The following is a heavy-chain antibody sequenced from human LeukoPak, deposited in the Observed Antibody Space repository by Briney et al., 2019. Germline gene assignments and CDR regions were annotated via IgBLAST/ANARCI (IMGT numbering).Heavy chain of an antibody. CDR2: IYHSGST. V-gene: IGHV4-38-2*02. J-gene: IGHJ4*02. Sequence: PSETLSLTCTVSGYSISSGYYWRWIRQPPGKGLEWIGSIYHSGSTYYNPSLKSRVTISVDTSKNQFSLKLSSVTAADTAVYYCARDFLAAKLELHYWGQGTLVTVSS. CDR1: GYSISSGYY. D-gene: IGHD1-7*01. CDR3: ARDFLAAKLELHY.